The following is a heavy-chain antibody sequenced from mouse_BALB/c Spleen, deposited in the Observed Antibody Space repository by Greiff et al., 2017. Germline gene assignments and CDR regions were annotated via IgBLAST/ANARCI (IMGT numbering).Heavy chain of an antibody. CDR3: ARDGRDEAWFAY. CDR1: GFTFSSYA. V-gene: IGHV5-9-4*01. J-gene: IGHJ3*01. Sequence: EVQLVESGGGLVKPGGSLKLSCAASGFTFSSYAMSWVRQSPEKRLEWVAEISSGGSYTYYPDTVTGRFTFSRDNAKNTLYLEMSSLRSEDTAMYYCARDGRDEAWFAYWGQGTLVTVSA. D-gene: IGHD3-3*01. CDR2: ISSGGSYT.